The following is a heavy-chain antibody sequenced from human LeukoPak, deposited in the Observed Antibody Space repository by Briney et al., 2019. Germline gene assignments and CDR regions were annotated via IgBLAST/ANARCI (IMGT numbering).Heavy chain of an antibody. Sequence: PSETLSLTCAVYGGSFSGYYWSWIRQPPGKGLEWIGEINHSGSTNYNPSLKSRVTISVDTSKNQFSLKLSSVTAADTAVYYCARDRPDYWGQGTLVTVSS. V-gene: IGHV4-34*01. CDR1: GGSFSGYY. CDR3: ARDRPDY. J-gene: IGHJ4*02. CDR2: INHSGST.